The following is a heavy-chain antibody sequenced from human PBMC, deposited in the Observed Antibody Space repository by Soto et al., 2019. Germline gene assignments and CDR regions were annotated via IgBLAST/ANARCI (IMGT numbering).Heavy chain of an antibody. CDR1: GGSISSGGYY. CDR2: MYYRGTT. V-gene: IGHV4-31*03. J-gene: IGHJ5*02. D-gene: IGHD3-9*01. CDR3: ATIPGSLRYFGWFDA. Sequence: SETLSLTCTVSGGSISSGGYYWSWIRQHPGKGLEWIGYMYYRGTTNYNPSLRSRVTISIDTSKNQFSLKLSSVTAADTAVYYCATIPGSLRYFGWFDAWGQGTLVTVSS.